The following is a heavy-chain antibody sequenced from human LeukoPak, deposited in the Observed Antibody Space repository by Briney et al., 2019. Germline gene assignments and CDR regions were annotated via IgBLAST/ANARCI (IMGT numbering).Heavy chain of an antibody. Sequence: ASVKVSCKASGYTFSAYFIHWVRQAPGQGLEWMGSINSNSGDTNYAETFQGRVTLTRDTSVNTAYMELSGLRSDDAAMYFCARDSLTSRRGFDVWGRGTLLTVPS. CDR1: GYTFSAYF. D-gene: IGHD3-10*01. CDR3: ARDSLTSRRGFDV. V-gene: IGHV1-2*02. J-gene: IGHJ2*01. CDR2: INSNSGDT.